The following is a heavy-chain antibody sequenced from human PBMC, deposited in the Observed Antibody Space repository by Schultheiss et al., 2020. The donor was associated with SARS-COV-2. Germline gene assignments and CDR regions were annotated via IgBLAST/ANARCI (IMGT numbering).Heavy chain of an antibody. CDR2: IYYSGST. D-gene: IGHD3-22*01. CDR1: GDSISSSSYY. Sequence: SETLSLTCTVSGDSISSSSYYWGWIRQPPGKGLEWIGSIYYSGSTYYNPSLKSRVTISADTSKNQFSLKVTSVTAADTAVYYCASRRDSSGFGFDYWGQGTLVTVSS. J-gene: IGHJ4*02. CDR3: ASRRDSSGFGFDY. V-gene: IGHV4-39*07.